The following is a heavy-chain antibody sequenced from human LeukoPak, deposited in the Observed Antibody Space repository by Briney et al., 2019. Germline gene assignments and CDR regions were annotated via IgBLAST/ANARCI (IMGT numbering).Heavy chain of an antibody. V-gene: IGHV4-59*08. CDR1: GGSISSSY. D-gene: IGHD3-10*01. Sequence: SETLSLTCTVSGGSISSSYWSWIRQPPRKGLEWIGYIYYSGSTSYNPSLKSRVTISIDTSKSQFSLNLNSVTTADTAVYYCARHAAGRGFWGQGTLVTVSS. J-gene: IGHJ4*02. CDR2: IYYSGST. CDR3: ARHAAGRGF.